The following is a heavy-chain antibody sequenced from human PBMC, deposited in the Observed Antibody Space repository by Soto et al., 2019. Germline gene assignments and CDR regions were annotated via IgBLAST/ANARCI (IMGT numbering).Heavy chain of an antibody. CDR3: AKAGGYMYEGFAI. CDR2: ISVTGGRT. CDR1: GFTFSSYT. D-gene: IGHD6-13*01. J-gene: IGHJ3*02. Sequence: EVQLLESGGALVQPGGSLRLSCAASGFTFSSYTMTWVRQAPGKGLEWVSGISVTGGRTYYADSVKGRFTISRDDSKNTLSLEINSLRGDDTAVYYCAKAGGYMYEGFAIWGQGTMVTVSS. V-gene: IGHV3-23*01.